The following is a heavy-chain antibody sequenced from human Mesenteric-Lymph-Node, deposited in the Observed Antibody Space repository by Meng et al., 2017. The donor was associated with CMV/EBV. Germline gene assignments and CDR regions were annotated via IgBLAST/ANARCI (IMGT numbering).Heavy chain of an antibody. V-gene: IGHV4-38-2*02. CDR2: IHHRGGT. Sequence: SETLSLTFNVSGYSISSGYYWGWIRQPPGKGLEWIGSIHHRGGTYHTPSLQSRVTISADTSKNQFSLKLSSVTAADTAVYYCARDSFITGGDTFDIWGQGTMVTVSS. J-gene: IGHJ3*02. D-gene: IGHD3-16*01. CDR1: GYSISSGYY. CDR3: ARDSFITGGDTFDI.